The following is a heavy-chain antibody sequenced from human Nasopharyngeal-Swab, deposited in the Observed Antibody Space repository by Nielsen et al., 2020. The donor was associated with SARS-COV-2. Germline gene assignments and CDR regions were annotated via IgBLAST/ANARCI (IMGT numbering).Heavy chain of an antibody. CDR3: ARRRVSTPHALLDTEGNWFDP. CDR2: IDYRGDT. Sequence: SETLSLTCSVSGGSISPYYWNWIRQPPGKGLEWIAYIDYRGDTYCNPSLASRSAIYLDTSKNQFSLHLSSVTVADTAIYYCARRRVSTPHALLDTEGNWFDPWGQGILVTVSS. V-gene: IGHV4-59*08. J-gene: IGHJ5*02. CDR1: GGSISPYY. D-gene: IGHD2/OR15-2a*01.